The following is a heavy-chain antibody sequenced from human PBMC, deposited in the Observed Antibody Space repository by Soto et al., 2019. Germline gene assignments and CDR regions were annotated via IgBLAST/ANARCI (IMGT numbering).Heavy chain of an antibody. D-gene: IGHD6-19*01. CDR3: ATDQYSSGPSYFDY. Sequence: GGSLRLSCAASGFTFSSYGIHWVRQAPGKGLEWVAFISYDGSNKSYAESVTGRFTISRDNFKNTLYLQMNSLRAEDTAVYYCATDQYSSGPSYFDYWGQGTLVTDSS. J-gene: IGHJ4*02. CDR2: ISYDGSNK. V-gene: IGHV3-30*03. CDR1: GFTFSSYG.